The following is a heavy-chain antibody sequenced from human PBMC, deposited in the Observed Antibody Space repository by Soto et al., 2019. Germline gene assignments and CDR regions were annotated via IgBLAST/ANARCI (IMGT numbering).Heavy chain of an antibody. D-gene: IGHD5-12*01. CDR3: AKDTATAITSYYFYGMDV. CDR1: GFIFSTYG. V-gene: IGHV3-30*18. J-gene: IGHJ6*02. CDR2: ISYDGRNK. Sequence: QMQLVESGGGVVQPGRSLRVSCEASGFIFSTYGMQWVRQAPGKGLEWVAVISYDGRNKYYADSVRGRFTISRDNSKNTLHLQMNSLRGEDTAVYYCAKDTATAITSYYFYGMDVWGQGTTVTVSS.